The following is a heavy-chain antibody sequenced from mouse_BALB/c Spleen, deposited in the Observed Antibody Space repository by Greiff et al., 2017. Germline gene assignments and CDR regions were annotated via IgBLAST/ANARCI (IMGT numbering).Heavy chain of an antibody. D-gene: IGHD1-2*01. V-gene: IGHV3-2*02. CDR3: AREGITTADWYFDV. J-gene: IGHJ1*01. CDR1: GYSITSDYA. Sequence: VQLQQSGPGLVKPSQSLSLTCTVTGYSITSDYAWNWIRQFPGNKLEWMGYISYSGSTSYNPSLTSRISITRDTSKNQFFLQLNSVTTEDTATYYCAREGITTADWYFDVWGAGTTVTVSS. CDR2: ISYSGST.